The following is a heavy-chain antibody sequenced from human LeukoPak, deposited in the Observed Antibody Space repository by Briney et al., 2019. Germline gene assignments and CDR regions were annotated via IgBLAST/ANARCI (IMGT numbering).Heavy chain of an antibody. V-gene: IGHV4-61*01. Sequence: SETLSLTCTVSGGSVSSGSYYWSWIRQPPGKGLEWIGYIYYSGSTNYNPSLKSRVTISVDTSKNQFSLKLSSVTAADTAVYYCARENPPYYYHGMDGWGQGTKVTVSS. J-gene: IGHJ6*02. CDR2: IYYSGST. CDR3: ARENPPYYYHGMDG. CDR1: GGSVSSGSYY.